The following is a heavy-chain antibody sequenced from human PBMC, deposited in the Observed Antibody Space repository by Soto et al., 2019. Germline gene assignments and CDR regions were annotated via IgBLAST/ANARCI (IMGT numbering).Heavy chain of an antibody. D-gene: IGHD2-15*01. CDR2: IYYSGST. J-gene: IGHJ5*02. CDR3: AGGSSKSCVDP. CDR1: GGSISSGGYY. V-gene: IGHV4-31*03. Sequence: QVQLQESGPGLVKPSQTLSLTCTVSGGSISSGGYYWSWIRQHPGKGLEWIGYIYYSGSTYYNPSLKSRVTISRDTSKKMFSLRLSAMTAEDTAVDYCAGGSSKSCVDPWGQGTLVTVSP.